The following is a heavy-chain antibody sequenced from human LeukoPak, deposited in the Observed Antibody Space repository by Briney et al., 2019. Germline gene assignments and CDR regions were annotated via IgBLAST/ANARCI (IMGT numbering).Heavy chain of an antibody. CDR2: IRSDGSNI. J-gene: IGHJ4*02. D-gene: IGHD3-9*01. CDR1: AFIFSNYG. V-gene: IGHV3-30*02. Sequence: PGGSLRLSCAASAFIFSNYGMHWVRQARGKGLEWVAFIRSDGSNIYYADSVKGRFTISRDNSKNSLYLQMNSLRAEDTAVYYCARPTRVLRYFDWVDNYWGQGTLVTVSS. CDR3: ARPTRVLRYFDWVDNY.